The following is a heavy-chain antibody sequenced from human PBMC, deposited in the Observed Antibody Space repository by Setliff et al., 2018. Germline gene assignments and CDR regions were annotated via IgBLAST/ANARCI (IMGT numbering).Heavy chain of an antibody. CDR2: ISPGRSI. CDR3: ARDRRDYIGAGSSEIDYYYYYYMDV. D-gene: IGHD3-10*01. Sequence: SETLSLTCSVSGGSVSNFYWSWIRQPPGEGLEWIGSISPGRSINYNPSLRSRVTISGDTSKNQISLNLSSGTAADTAVYYCARDRRDYIGAGSSEIDYYYYYYMDVWGKGTTVTVSS. J-gene: IGHJ6*03. V-gene: IGHV4-4*08. CDR1: GGSVSNFY.